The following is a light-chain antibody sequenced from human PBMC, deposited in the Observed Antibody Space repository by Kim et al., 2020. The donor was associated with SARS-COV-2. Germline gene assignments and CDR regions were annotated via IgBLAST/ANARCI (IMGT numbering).Light chain of an antibody. CDR3: QEYGSSPFP. Sequence: SPGKRATLSCRASQSVSSNYLAWYQQKPGQAPRLLIYAASSRATGIPDRFSGSGSGTDFTLTISRLEPEDFAVYYCQEYGSSPFPFGPGTKVDIK. V-gene: IGKV3-20*01. CDR1: QSVSSNY. J-gene: IGKJ3*01. CDR2: AAS.